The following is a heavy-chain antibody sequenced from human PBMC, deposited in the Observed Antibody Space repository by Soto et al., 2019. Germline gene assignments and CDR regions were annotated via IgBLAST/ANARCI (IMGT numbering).Heavy chain of an antibody. D-gene: IGHD2-15*01. Sequence: EVQLVESGGGLVKPGGSLRLSCAASGFTFNNAWMSWVRQAPGKGLEWVGRIKSKTDGGATAYAAPVKGGFTISRDASQNTLYLEVNSLKIEDTAVYYWAPVGRFCSGGSCYHYFQRWVQGTLVTVSS. CDR2: IKSKTDGGAT. CDR3: APVGRFCSGGSCYHYFQR. CDR1: GFTFNNAW. J-gene: IGHJ1*01. V-gene: IGHV3-15*01.